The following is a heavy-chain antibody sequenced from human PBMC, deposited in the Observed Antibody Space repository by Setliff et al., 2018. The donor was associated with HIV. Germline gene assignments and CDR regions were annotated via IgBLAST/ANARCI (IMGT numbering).Heavy chain of an antibody. Sequence: PSETLSLTCSVSGGSVGSGSYYWSWIRQSPGKGLEWLGYIYYSGSTTYNPSLKSRVTMSIDTSKNQFSLKLRSVTAADTAVYYCARDPPGYGESNDYWGQGTLVTVSS. CDR1: GGSVGSGSYY. J-gene: IGHJ4*02. D-gene: IGHD4-17*01. CDR3: ARDPPGYGESNDY. CDR2: IYYSGST. V-gene: IGHV4-61*01.